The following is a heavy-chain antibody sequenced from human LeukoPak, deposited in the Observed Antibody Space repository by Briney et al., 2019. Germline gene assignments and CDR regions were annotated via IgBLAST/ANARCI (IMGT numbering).Heavy chain of an antibody. J-gene: IGHJ5*02. V-gene: IGHV1-69*06. CDR3: ARKVPNDSSGYYYRGQFDP. CDR1: GGTFSSYA. D-gene: IGHD3-22*01. Sequence: SVKVSCKASGGTFSSYAISWVRQAPGQGLEWMGWITPIFGTANYAQKFQGRVTITADKSTSPAYMELSSLRSEDTAVYYCARKVPNDSSGYYYRGQFDPWGQGTLVIVSS. CDR2: ITPIFGTA.